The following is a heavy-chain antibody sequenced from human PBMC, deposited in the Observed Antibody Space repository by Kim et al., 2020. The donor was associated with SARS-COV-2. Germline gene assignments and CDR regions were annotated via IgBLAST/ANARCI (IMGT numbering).Heavy chain of an antibody. Sequence: GDTTHNADSVKGRFTVSRDNSKNTLYLQMSSLRAEDTAIYYCANPRQPDYWGQGTLVTVSS. J-gene: IGHJ4*02. CDR2: GDTT. CDR3: ANPRQPDY. D-gene: IGHD6-13*01. V-gene: IGHV3-23*01.